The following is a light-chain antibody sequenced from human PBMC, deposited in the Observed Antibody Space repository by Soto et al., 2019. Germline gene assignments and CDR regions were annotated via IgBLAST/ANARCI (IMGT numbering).Light chain of an antibody. J-gene: IGKJ3*01. CDR3: QQRSNS. CDR2: DAS. Sequence: EIVLTQSPATLSLSPGERATLSCRASQSVSSYLAWYQQKPGQAPRLLIYDASNRATGIPARFSGSGSGTDFTLTISRQEHEDFAVYYCQQRSNSFGPGTKVDIK. CDR1: QSVSSY. V-gene: IGKV3-11*01.